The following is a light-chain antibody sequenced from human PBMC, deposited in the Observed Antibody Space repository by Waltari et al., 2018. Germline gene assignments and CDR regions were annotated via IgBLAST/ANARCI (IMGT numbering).Light chain of an antibody. CDR1: SDDVGGYDY. CDR3: GSYTSSDTWI. J-gene: IGLJ2*01. V-gene: IGLV2-14*03. Sequence: QSALTQPASVSGSPGQSITISCTGTSDDVGGYDYVSWYQHHPGKAPKPIIYDGSDRPSGVSNRFSGARSANTASLAISGLQAEGEAHYYCGSYTSSDTWIFGGGTKLTVL. CDR2: DGS.